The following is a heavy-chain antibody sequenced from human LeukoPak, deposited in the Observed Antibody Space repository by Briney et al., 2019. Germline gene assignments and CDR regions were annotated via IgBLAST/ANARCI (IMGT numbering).Heavy chain of an antibody. J-gene: IGHJ4*02. D-gene: IGHD1-26*01. V-gene: IGHV4-59*01. CDR3: ARQGELAIDY. Sequence: SETLSLTCTVSGGSISTYYWSWIRQPPGKGLEWIGYIYYSGSTNYNPSLKSRVTISVDTSKNQFSLNLSSVTAADTAVYYCARQGELAIDYWGQGTLVTVSS. CDR1: GGSISTYY. CDR2: IYYSGST.